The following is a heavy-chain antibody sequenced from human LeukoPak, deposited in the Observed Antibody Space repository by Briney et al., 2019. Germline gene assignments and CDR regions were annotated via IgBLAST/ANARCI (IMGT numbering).Heavy chain of an antibody. Sequence: PGGSLRLSCAASGFTFSSYTMSWVRQAPGKGKEWVSLISGSGGITYYADSVKGRFTISRDNSKNTLYLQMNSLRAEDTAVYYCAKDSNPLFTMIVVVPVYYFDYWGQGTLVTVSS. D-gene: IGHD3-22*01. CDR1: GFTFSSYT. CDR2: ISGSGGIT. V-gene: IGHV3-23*01. J-gene: IGHJ4*02. CDR3: AKDSNPLFTMIVVVPVYYFDY.